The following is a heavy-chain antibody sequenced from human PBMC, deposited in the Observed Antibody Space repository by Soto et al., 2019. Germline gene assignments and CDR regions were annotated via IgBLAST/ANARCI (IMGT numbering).Heavy chain of an antibody. J-gene: IGHJ5*02. V-gene: IGHV3-7*03. CDR2: IKQDGSEK. Sequence: GSVRLSCAASGFTFSIYWMSWVLQAPGKGLEWVANIKQDGSEKYYVDSVKGRFTISRDNAKNSLYLQMNSLRAEDTAVYYCARDLPKFANNWFDPWGQGTLVTVSS. CDR1: GFTFSIYW. CDR3: ARDLPKFANNWFDP.